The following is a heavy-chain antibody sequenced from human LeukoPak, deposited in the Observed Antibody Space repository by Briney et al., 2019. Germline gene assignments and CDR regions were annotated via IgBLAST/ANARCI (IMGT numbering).Heavy chain of an antibody. J-gene: IGHJ4*02. Sequence: GASVKVSCKASGYTFTGYYMHWVRPAPGQGLEWMGRINPNCGGTNYAQKFQGRVTMTRETSISTAYMELSRLRSDDTAVYYCARVGRGIAAAGLLVGFDYWGQGTLVTVSS. CDR1: GYTFTGYY. D-gene: IGHD6-13*01. V-gene: IGHV1-2*06. CDR3: ARVGRGIAAAGLLVGFDY. CDR2: INPNCGGT.